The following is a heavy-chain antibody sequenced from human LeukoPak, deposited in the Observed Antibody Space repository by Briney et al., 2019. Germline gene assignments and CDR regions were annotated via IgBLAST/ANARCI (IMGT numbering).Heavy chain of an antibody. CDR1: GFTFSSYS. Sequence: GGSLRLSCAASGFTFSSYSRNWVRQAPGKGLEWVSSISSSSSYIYYADSVKGRFTISRDNSKNTLYLQVNSVRAEDTAVYYCARDTSGYYDYWGQGALVTVSS. J-gene: IGHJ4*02. D-gene: IGHD2-15*01. CDR3: ARDTSGYYDY. CDR2: ISSSSSYI. V-gene: IGHV3-21*01.